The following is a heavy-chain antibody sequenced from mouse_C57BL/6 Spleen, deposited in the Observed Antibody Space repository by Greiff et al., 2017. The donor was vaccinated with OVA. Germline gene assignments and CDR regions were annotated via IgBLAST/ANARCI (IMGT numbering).Heavy chain of an antibody. CDR1: GYTFTDYE. Sequence: QVQLKQSGAELVRPGASVTLSCKASGYTFTDYEMHWVKQTPVHGLEWIGAIDPETGGTAYNQKFKGKAILTADKSSSTAYMELRSLTSEDSAVYYCTRLRWNWDLFAYWGQGTLVTVSA. CDR3: TRLRWNWDLFAY. D-gene: IGHD4-1*01. V-gene: IGHV1-15*01. CDR2: IDPETGGT. J-gene: IGHJ3*01.